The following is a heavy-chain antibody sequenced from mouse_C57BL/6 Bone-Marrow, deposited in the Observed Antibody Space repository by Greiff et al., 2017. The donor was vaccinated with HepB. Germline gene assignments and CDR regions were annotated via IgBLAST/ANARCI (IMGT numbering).Heavy chain of an antibody. J-gene: IGHJ3*01. D-gene: IGHD2-3*01. CDR2: IDPENGDT. CDR1: GFNIKDDY. CDR3: TTRLLLP. Sequence: EVKLVESGAELVRPGASVKLSCTASGFNIKDDYMHWVKQRPEQGLEWIGWIDPENGDTEYASKFQGKATITADTSSNTAYLQLSSLTSEDTAVYYCTTRLLLPGGQGTLVTVSA. V-gene: IGHV14-4*01.